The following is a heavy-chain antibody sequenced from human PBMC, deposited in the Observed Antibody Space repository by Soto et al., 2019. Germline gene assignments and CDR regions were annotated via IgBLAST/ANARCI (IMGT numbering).Heavy chain of an antibody. CDR3: ARDRRYWSGGSCYSYRSEYYYYGIDV. CDR1: GGSISSGGYY. D-gene: IGHD2-15*01. J-gene: IGHJ6*02. V-gene: IGHV4-31*03. Sequence: QVQLQESGPGLVKPSQTLSLTCTVSGGSISSGGYYWSWIRQHPGKGLEWIGYIYYSGSTYYNPSLKSRVTISVDTSKNQFSLKLSSVTAAGTAVYYCARDRRYWSGGSCYSYRSEYYYYGIDVWGQGTTVTVSS. CDR2: IYYSGST.